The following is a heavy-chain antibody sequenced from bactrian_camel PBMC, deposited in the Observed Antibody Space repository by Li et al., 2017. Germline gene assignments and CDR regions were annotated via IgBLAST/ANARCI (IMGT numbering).Heavy chain of an antibody. V-gene: IGHV3S9*01. CDR2: IDTDGIM. Sequence: HVQLVESGGGSVQAGWSLRLSCVVSGYTGATGAMGWFRQAPGKGLEWVSTIDTDGIMYEANSVEGRFTISRDNAQNTVYLQLNNLKSEDLAIYYCAQGSPSPLFDHRGMAYWGKGTQVTFS. CDR1: GYTGATGA. J-gene: IGHJ7*01.